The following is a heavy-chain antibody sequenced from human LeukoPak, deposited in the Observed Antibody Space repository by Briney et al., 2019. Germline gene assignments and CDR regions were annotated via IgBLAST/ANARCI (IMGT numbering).Heavy chain of an antibody. Sequence: GGSLRLSCAASGFTFSTYAMHWVRQAPGRGLEWVAVISYDGSNKYYADSVKGRFTISRDNSKNTLYLQMNSLRAEDTAVYYCAKSRSGDYGDFDYWGQGTLVTVSS. J-gene: IGHJ4*02. CDR3: AKSRSGDYGDFDY. CDR2: ISYDGSNK. D-gene: IGHD4-17*01. CDR1: GFTFSTYA. V-gene: IGHV3-30-3*02.